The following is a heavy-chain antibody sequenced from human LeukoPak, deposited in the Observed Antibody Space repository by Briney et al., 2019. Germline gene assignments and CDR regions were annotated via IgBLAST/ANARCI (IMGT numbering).Heavy chain of an antibody. V-gene: IGHV1-24*01. CDR2: FDPEDGET. CDR1: GYTLTELS. J-gene: IGHJ4*02. Sequence: ASVKVSCKVSGYTLTELSMHWVRQAPGKGLEWMGGFDPEDGETIYAQKFQGRVTMTEDTSTDTAYMELSSLRSEDTAVYYCATLAYYDSSGYPPFDYWGQGTLVTVSS. CDR3: ATLAYYDSSGYPPFDY. D-gene: IGHD3-22*01.